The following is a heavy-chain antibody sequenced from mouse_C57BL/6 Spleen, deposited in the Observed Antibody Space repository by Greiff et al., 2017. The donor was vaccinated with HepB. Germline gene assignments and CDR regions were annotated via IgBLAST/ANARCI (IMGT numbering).Heavy chain of an antibody. CDR2: IDPETGGT. J-gene: IGHJ3*01. V-gene: IGHV1-15*01. D-gene: IGHD2-5*01. CDR3: TRDRDSNYVFAY. CDR1: GYTFTDYE. Sequence: LVESGAELVRPGASVTLSCKASGYTFTDYEMHWVKQTPVHGLEWIGAIDPETGGTAYNQKFKGKAILTADKSSSTAYMELRSLTSEDSAVYYCTRDRDSNYVFAYWGQGTLVTVSA.